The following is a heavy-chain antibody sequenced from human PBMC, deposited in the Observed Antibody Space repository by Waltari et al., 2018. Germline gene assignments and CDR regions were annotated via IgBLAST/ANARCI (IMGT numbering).Heavy chain of an antibody. CDR1: GDSITSASY. CDR3: AVSPDTATSRAAFHF. V-gene: IGHV4-38-2*01. Sequence: QVQLQESGPGLVKPSETLSLTCAVSGDSITSASYWCCIRQPPGKGLEWIGYVYHFGGSSYNPSLKSRVTMSVDTSKRQFSLNLSSVTAADTAVYYCAVSPDTATSRAAFHFWGPGTTVSVSS. D-gene: IGHD5-18*01. CDR2: VYHFGGS. J-gene: IGHJ6*02.